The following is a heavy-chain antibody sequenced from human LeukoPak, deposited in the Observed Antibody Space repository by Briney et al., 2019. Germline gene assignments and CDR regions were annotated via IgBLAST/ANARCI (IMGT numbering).Heavy chain of an antibody. CDR2: ISYDGSNK. V-gene: IGHV3-30*04. J-gene: IGHJ4*02. CDR3: ARVCHTAMALSCFDY. Sequence: GGSLRLSCAASGFTFSSYAMHWVRQAPGKGLEWVAVISYDGSNKYYADSVKGRFTISRDNAKNSLYLQMNSLRAEDTAVYYCARVCHTAMALSCFDYWGQGTLVTVSS. CDR1: GFTFSSYA. D-gene: IGHD5-18*01.